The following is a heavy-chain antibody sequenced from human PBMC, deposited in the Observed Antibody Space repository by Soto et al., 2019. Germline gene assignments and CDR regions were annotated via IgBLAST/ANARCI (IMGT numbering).Heavy chain of an antibody. J-gene: IGHJ6*02. CDR2: ISGSGGST. CDR1: GFTFSSYA. V-gene: IGHV3-23*01. CDR3: AKESDSSSWNYYYGMDV. Sequence: EVQLLESGGGLVQPGGSLRLSCAASGFTFSSYAMSWVRQAPGKGLEWVSAISGSGGSTYYADSVKGRFTISRDNSKNTLYLQMNSLRAEDTAVYYCAKESDSSSWNYYYGMDVWGQTTTVTVSS. D-gene: IGHD6-13*01.